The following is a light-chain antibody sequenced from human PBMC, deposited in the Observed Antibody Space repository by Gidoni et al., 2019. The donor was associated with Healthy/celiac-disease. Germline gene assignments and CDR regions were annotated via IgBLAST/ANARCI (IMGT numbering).Light chain of an antibody. J-gene: IGKJ4*01. V-gene: IGKV1-9*01. CDR3: QQLNSYLLT. CDR1: QGISSY. CDR2: AAS. Sequence: DSQLTPSPSFLSASVGDRVTITCRASQGISSYLAWYQQKPGKAPKLLIYAASTLQSGVPSRFSGSGSGTEFTLTISSLQPEDFATYYCQQLNSYLLTFGGGTKVEIK.